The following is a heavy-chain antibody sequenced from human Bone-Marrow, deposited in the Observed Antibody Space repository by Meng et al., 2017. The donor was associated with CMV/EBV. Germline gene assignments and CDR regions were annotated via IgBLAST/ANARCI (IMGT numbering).Heavy chain of an antibody. Sequence: GGSLRLSCAASGFTFSDYYMSWIRHAPGQGLEWVSYISSSDSTIYYADSVKGRFTISRDNAKNSLYLQMNSLRAEDTAVYYCARGLSPGYCSSTSCPIDYWGQGTLVTVSS. J-gene: IGHJ4*02. CDR3: ARGLSPGYCSSTSCPIDY. CDR2: ISSSDSTI. CDR1: GFTFSDYY. V-gene: IGHV3-11*01. D-gene: IGHD2-2*01.